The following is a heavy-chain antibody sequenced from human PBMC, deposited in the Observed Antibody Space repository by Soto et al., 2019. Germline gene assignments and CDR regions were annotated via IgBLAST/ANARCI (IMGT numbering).Heavy chain of an antibody. J-gene: IGHJ2*01. CDR1: GGSISSYY. Sequence: QVQLQESGPGLVKPSETLSLTCTVSGGSISSYYWSWIRQPPGKGLEWIGYIYYSGSTNYNPSLMSRVTISVDTSKNQFSLKLSSVTAADTAVYYCARVKRGWQQLVGRYWYFDLWGRGTLVTVSS. CDR2: IYYSGST. CDR3: ARVKRGWQQLVGRYWYFDL. V-gene: IGHV4-59*01. D-gene: IGHD6-13*01.